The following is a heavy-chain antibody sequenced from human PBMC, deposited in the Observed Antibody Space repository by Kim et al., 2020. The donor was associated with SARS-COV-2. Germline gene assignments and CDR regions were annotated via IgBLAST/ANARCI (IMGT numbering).Heavy chain of an antibody. J-gene: IGHJ6*04. CDR1: GYSITSGYY. D-gene: IGHD3-16*01. CDR3: ARAGGLEYFDV. Sequence: VQLQESGPSLVKPSQSLSLTCSVTGYSITSGYYWNWIRQFPGNKLEWMGYISYDGSNNYNPSLKNRISITRDTSKNQFFLKLNSVTTEDTATYYCARAGGLEYFDVWGTGTTVTVSS. CDR2: ISYDGSN. V-gene: IGHV4-31*03.